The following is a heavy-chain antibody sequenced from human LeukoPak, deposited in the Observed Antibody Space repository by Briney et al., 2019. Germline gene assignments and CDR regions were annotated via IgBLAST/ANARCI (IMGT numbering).Heavy chain of an antibody. CDR3: ATLRDGYKFDY. CDR2: IYNSGST. CDR1: GGSISINY. V-gene: IGHV4-59*01. J-gene: IGHJ4*02. Sequence: SETLSLTCTVSGGSISINYWSWIRQPPGKGLEWIGYIYNSGSTNYNPSLKSRVTISVDTSKNQFSLWLSSVTAADTAVYYCATLRDGYKFDYWGQGTLVTVSS. D-gene: IGHD5-24*01.